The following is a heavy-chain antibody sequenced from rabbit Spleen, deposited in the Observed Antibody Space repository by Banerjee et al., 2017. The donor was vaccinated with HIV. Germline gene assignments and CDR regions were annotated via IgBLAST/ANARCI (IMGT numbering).Heavy chain of an antibody. CDR1: GVSFSGDSY. CDR2: IDPVFGST. Sequence: QSLEESGGDLVKPGASLTLTCIASGVSFSGDSYMCWVRQTPGKGLEWIGYIDPVFGSTSYATWVNGRFTISSHNAQNTLYLQLNSLTAADTATYFCVRDTWHFNLWGPGTLVTVS. J-gene: IGHJ4*01. CDR3: VRDTWHFNL. V-gene: IGHV1S40*01. D-gene: IGHD3-1*01.